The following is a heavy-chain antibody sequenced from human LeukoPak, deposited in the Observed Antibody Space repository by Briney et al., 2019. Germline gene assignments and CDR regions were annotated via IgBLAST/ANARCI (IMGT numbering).Heavy chain of an antibody. CDR3: ARARNYYDSSDYYYEGDAFDI. D-gene: IGHD3-22*01. V-gene: IGHV4-59*01. CDR1: GGSISSYH. J-gene: IGHJ3*02. CDR2: IYYSGST. Sequence: SETLSLTCTVSGGSISSYHWSSIRQPPGKGLECLGFIYYSGSTNYSPSLKSRVTISVDTSKNQFSLKLSSVTAADTAVYYCARARNYYDSSDYYYEGDAFDIWGQGTMVTVSS.